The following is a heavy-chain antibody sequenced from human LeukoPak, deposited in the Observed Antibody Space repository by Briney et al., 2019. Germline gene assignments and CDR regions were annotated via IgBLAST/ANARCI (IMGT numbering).Heavy chain of an antibody. CDR2: INPSGGST. CDR1: GYTFTSYY. D-gene: IGHD3-22*01. CDR3: ARGEAFGLLLPDAFDI. V-gene: IGHV1-46*01. J-gene: IGHJ3*02. Sequence: ASVKVSCKASGYTFTSYYMHWVRQAPGQGLEWMGIINPSGGSTSYARKFQGRVTMTRDTSTSTVYMELSSLRSEDTAVYYCARGEAFGLLLPDAFDIWGQGTMVTVSS.